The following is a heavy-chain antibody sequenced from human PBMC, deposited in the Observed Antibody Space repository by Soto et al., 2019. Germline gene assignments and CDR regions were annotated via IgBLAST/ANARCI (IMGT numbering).Heavy chain of an antibody. V-gene: IGHV1-18*01. Sequence: ASVKVSCKASGYTFTSYGISWVRQAPGRGLEWMGWISAYNGNTNYAQKLQGRVTMNTDTSTSTAYMELRSLRSDDTAVYYCDRDLLNYYDSTGYYYYFDYCRKGTLVNV. J-gene: IGHJ4*02. CDR2: ISAYNGNT. CDR1: GYTFTSYG. CDR3: DRDLLNYYDSTGYYYYFDY. D-gene: IGHD3-22*01.